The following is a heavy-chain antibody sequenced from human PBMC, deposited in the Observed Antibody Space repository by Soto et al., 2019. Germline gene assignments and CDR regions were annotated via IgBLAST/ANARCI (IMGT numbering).Heavy chain of an antibody. D-gene: IGHD3-22*01. CDR3: ASRNTYYYDSSGYNPDY. CDR1: GFTFSDYY. CDR2: ISSSGSTI. V-gene: IGHV3-11*01. J-gene: IGHJ4*02. Sequence: QVQLVESGGGLVKPRGSLRLSCAASGFTFSDYYMSWIRQAPGKGLEGVSYISSSGSTIYYPDSVKGRFTISRDNAKNSLYLQMNSLRAEDTAVYYWASRNTYYYDSSGYNPDYWGQGTLVTVSS.